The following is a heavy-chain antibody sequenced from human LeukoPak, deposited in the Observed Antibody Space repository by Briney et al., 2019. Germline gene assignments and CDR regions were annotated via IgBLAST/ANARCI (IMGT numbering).Heavy chain of an antibody. CDR1: GFTFSSYG. CDR2: IWYDGSNK. Sequence: GRSLRLSCAASGFTFSSYGMHWVRQAPGKGREGVAVIWYDGSNKYYADSVKGRFTISRDNSKNTLYLQMNSLTAEDTAVYYCAKSGDILTAHFDYWGQGTLVTVSS. D-gene: IGHD3-9*01. CDR3: AKSGDILTAHFDY. V-gene: IGHV3-33*06. J-gene: IGHJ4*02.